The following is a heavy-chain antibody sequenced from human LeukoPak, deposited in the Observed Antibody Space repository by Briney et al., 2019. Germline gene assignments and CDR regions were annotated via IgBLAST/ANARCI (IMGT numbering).Heavy chain of an antibody. V-gene: IGHV3-48*03. CDR1: GFTFSSYE. CDR3: AREIKRSSGWYDFDY. CDR2: ISSSGDTI. Sequence: GGSLRLSCAASGFTFSSYEMNWVRQAPGKGLEWVSYISSSGDTIYYADSVKGRFTISRDNAKNSLYLQMNSLRAEDTAVYYCAREIKRSSGWYDFDYWGRGTLVTVSS. D-gene: IGHD6-19*01. J-gene: IGHJ4*02.